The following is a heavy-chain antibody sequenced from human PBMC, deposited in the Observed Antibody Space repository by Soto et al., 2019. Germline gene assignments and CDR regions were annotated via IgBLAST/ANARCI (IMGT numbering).Heavy chain of an antibody. V-gene: IGHV5-51*01. CDR1: GYSFPNYW. Sequence: GESLKISCEGSGYSFPNYWIGWVRQMPGKGLEWMGIIYPADSDTRYSPSFQGQVTISVDKSISTAYLQWSSLKASDTALYYCARHGFKDSGSYPDAFDIWGQGTMVTVSS. D-gene: IGHD1-26*01. CDR3: ARHGFKDSGSYPDAFDI. J-gene: IGHJ3*02. CDR2: IYPADSDT.